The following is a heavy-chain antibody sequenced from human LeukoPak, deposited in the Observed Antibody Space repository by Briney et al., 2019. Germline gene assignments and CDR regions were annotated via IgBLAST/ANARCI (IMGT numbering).Heavy chain of an antibody. CDR2: ISYDGSNK. CDR1: EFTFSSYA. D-gene: IGHD6-13*01. V-gene: IGHV3-30-3*01. J-gene: IGHJ4*02. CDR3: ARDGVGIAAAGTWFDY. Sequence: GGSLRLSCAASEFTFSSYAMHWVRQAPGKGLEWVAVISYDGSNKYYADSVKGRFTISRDNSKNTLYLQMNSLRAEDTAVYYCARDGVGIAAAGTWFDYWGQGTLVTVSS.